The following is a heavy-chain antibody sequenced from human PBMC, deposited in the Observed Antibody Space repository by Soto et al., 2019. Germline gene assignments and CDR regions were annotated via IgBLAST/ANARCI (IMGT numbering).Heavy chain of an antibody. CDR3: AREWAGEGWPGDYYYCGMDV. D-gene: IGHD3-16*01. V-gene: IGHV3-30-3*01. CDR2: ISYDGSNK. J-gene: IGHJ6*02. CDR1: GFTFSSYA. Sequence: GGSLRLSCAASGFTFSSYAMHWVRQAPGKGLEWVAVISYDGSNKYNADSVKGRFTNSRDNSKNTLYLQMNSLRAEETAVYYCAREWAGEGWPGDYYYCGMDVWGQGTTVTVSS.